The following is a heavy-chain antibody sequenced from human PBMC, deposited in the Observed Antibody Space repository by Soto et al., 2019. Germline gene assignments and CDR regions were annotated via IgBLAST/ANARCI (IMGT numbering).Heavy chain of an antibody. CDR3: ARGNGYSYGYIGSGY. V-gene: IGHV3-33*01. Sequence: QVQLVESGGGVVQPGRSLRLSCAVSGFTFSIYGMHWVRQAPGKGLEWVALTWSDGSNKYYADSVKGRFTIYRYNSKNILYLQRNRLRAEDTAVYYCARGNGYSYGYIGSGYWGQGTLVTVSS. CDR1: GFTFSIYG. CDR2: TWSDGSNK. J-gene: IGHJ4*02. D-gene: IGHD5-18*01.